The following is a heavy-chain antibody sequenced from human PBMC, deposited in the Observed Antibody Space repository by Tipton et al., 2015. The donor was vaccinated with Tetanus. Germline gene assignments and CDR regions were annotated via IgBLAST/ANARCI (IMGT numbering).Heavy chain of an antibody. D-gene: IGHD2-8*01. CDR1: GYIFNNYW. V-gene: IGHV5-51*01. CDR2: IYPGDSDT. CDR3: ARAHCTDGVCNFDF. Sequence: QLVQSGGEVKKPGESLKISCRGSGYIFNNYWIGWVRQKPGKGLEWMGIIYPGDSDTRYSPSFQGQVTISVDKSINTAYLRWSSLKASDTSMFYWARAHCTDGVCNFDFWGQGALVTVAS. J-gene: IGHJ4*02.